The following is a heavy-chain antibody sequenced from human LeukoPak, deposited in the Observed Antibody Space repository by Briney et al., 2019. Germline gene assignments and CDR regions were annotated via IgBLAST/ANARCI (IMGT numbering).Heavy chain of an antibody. CDR3: ARLGIAAAGTNWFDP. CDR1: GFTVSRNY. CDR2: IYSGGST. J-gene: IGHJ5*02. V-gene: IGHV3-53*04. Sequence: SGGSLTLPCAASGFTVSRNYMSGVRRAPGGGVEGVAVIYSGGSTYYADSVKGRFTISRHNSKNTLYLQMNSLRAEDTAVYYCARLGIAAAGTNWFDPWGQGTLVTVSS. D-gene: IGHD6-13*01.